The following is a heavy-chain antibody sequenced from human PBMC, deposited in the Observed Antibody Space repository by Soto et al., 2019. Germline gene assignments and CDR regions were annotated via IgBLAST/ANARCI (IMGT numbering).Heavy chain of an antibody. CDR3: ARERAEAPAVDF. CDR2: IGQDGSEK. Sequence: EVQLVESGGGLVQPGGSLRLSCAASGFTFSRYWMTWVRQTPGKGLEWVANIGQDGSEKYYVDSVKGRFTISRDNAKNSLYLQMNSLRAEDTAVYYCARERAEAPAVDFWGQGTLVPVS. CDR1: GFTFSRYW. J-gene: IGHJ4*02. V-gene: IGHV3-7*01.